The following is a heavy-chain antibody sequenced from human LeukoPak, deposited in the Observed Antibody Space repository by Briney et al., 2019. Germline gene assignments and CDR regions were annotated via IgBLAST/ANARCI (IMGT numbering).Heavy chain of an antibody. Sequence: SETLSLTCTVSGGSISSGGYYWSWIRQHPGKGLEWIGYIYYSGSTYYNPSLKSRVTISVDTSKNQFSLKLSSVTAADTAVYYCAGTKGDYDSSGYSASLDYWGQGTLVTVSS. CDR3: AGTKGDYDSSGYSASLDY. D-gene: IGHD3-22*01. V-gene: IGHV4-31*03. CDR1: GGSISSGGYY. J-gene: IGHJ4*02. CDR2: IYYSGST.